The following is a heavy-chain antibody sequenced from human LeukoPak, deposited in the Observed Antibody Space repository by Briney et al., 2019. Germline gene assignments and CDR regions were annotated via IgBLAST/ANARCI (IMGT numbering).Heavy chain of an antibody. CDR2: IKQDGSEK. J-gene: IGHJ4*02. V-gene: IGHV3-7*01. Sequence: GGSLRLSCAASGFSFSSNWMSWVRQAPGKGLEWVANIKQDGSEKYYVDSVKGRFTISRDNAKNSLYLQMNSLRAEDTAVYYCARETYSSGWYYVDYWGQGTLVTVSS. CDR3: ARETYSSGWYYVDY. CDR1: GFSFSSNW. D-gene: IGHD6-19*01.